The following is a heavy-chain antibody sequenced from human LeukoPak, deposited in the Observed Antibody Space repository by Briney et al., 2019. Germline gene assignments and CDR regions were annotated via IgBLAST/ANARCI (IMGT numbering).Heavy chain of an antibody. Sequence: GGSLRLSCAASGFTFSSYAMHWVRQAPGKGLEWVAVISYDGSNKYYADSVKGRFTISRDNSKNTLYLQMNSLRAEDTAVYYCAREGGMTTVTTDVAHFDYWGQGTLVTVSS. CDR3: AREGGMTTVTTDVAHFDY. CDR1: GFTFSSYA. D-gene: IGHD4-17*01. V-gene: IGHV3-30*01. J-gene: IGHJ4*02. CDR2: ISYDGSNK.